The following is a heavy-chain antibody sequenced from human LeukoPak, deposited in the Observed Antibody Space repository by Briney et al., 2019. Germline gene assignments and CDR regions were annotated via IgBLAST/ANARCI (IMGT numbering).Heavy chain of an antibody. CDR2: IYPGDFDT. CDR3: ARSEGHCSDGACYAQKVIDH. Sequence: GESLKIFCKGSGYTFTTYWIGWVRQLPGKGLEWMGIIYPGDFDTRYSPSFQGQVTISVDKSINTAYLQWRSLKASDTAMYYCARSEGHCSDGACYAQKVIDHWGQGTLVTVSS. J-gene: IGHJ4*02. D-gene: IGHD2-15*01. CDR1: GYTFTTYW. V-gene: IGHV5-51*01.